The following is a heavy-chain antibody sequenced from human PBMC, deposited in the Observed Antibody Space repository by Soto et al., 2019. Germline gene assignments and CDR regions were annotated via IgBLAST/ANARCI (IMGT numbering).Heavy chain of an antibody. J-gene: IGHJ6*02. CDR3: GRDPPFGGLLRGTPLMDV. D-gene: IGHD2-15*01. CDR2: ISAYNGDT. CDR1: GYSFTTHG. Sequence: QVQLVQSEAEVRKPGASVKVSCKASGYSFTTHGISWVRRAPGHGLEWMGWISAYNGDTHYVQRFQGRLTMTTDTPRGQAYRELGALTSAAPAVYSWGRDPPFGGLLRGTPLMDVGAQGTTVPV. V-gene: IGHV1-18*04.